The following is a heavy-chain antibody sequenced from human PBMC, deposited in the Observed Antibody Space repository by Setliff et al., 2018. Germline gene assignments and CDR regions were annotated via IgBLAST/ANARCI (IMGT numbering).Heavy chain of an antibody. J-gene: IGHJ5*02. V-gene: IGHV1-3*01. CDR2: INAGNGNT. Sequence: ASVKVSCKASGYTFTSYAMHWVRQAPGQRLEWMGWINAGNGNTKCSQKFQGRVTITRDTSASTAYMELSSLRSEDTAVYYCARFRGWNYLVGWFDPWGQGTLVTVSS. CDR1: GYTFTSYA. D-gene: IGHD1-7*01. CDR3: ARFRGWNYLVGWFDP.